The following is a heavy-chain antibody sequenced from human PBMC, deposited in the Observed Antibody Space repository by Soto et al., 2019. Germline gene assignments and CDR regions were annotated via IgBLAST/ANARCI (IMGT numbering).Heavy chain of an antibody. J-gene: IGHJ3*02. CDR2: ISSSSSYI. CDR3: ARDFPFYDSRGFLPPPGAFDI. CDR1: GFTFSSYI. V-gene: IGHV3-21*04. Sequence: GGSLRLSCAASGFTFSSYIMNWVSQAPGKGLERVSSISSSSSYIYYADSVKGRFTISRDNAKNLLYLQMDRLRGGGTGVVLRARDFPFYDSRGFLPPPGAFDIWGQGTMVTVSS. D-gene: IGHD3-22*01.